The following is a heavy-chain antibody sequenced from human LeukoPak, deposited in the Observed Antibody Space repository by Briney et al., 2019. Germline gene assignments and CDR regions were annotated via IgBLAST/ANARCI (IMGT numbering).Heavy chain of an antibody. D-gene: IGHD3-10*01. J-gene: IGHJ5*02. CDR3: ARVGRSHGSGRENWFDP. CDR1: GGSFSGYY. CDR2: IYHSGST. Sequence: SETLSLTCAVYGGSFSGYYWSWIRQPPGKGLEWIGYIYHSGSTYYNPSLKSRVTISVDRSKNQFSLKLSSVTAADTAVYYCARVGRSHGSGRENWFDPWGQGTLVTVSS. V-gene: IGHV4-34*01.